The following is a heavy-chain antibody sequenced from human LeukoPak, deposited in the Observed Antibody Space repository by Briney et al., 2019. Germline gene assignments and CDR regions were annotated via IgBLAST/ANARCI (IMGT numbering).Heavy chain of an antibody. Sequence: SETLSLTCAVYGGSFSGYYWSWIRQPPGKELEWIGEINHSGSTNYNPSLKSRVTISVDTSKNQFSLKLGSVTAADTAVYYCARDRIAARRFDYWGQGTLVTVSS. CDR3: ARDRIAARRFDY. CDR1: GGSFSGYY. J-gene: IGHJ4*02. D-gene: IGHD6-6*01. CDR2: INHSGST. V-gene: IGHV4-34*01.